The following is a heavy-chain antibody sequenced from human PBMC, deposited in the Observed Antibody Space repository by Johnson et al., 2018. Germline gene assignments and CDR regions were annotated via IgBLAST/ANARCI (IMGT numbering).Heavy chain of an antibody. D-gene: IGHD5-12*01. V-gene: IGHV3-30-3*01. CDR2: ISYDGSNK. Sequence: QVQLVESGGGVVQPGRSLRLSCAASEFTFSSYAMHWVRQAPGKGLEWVAVISYDGSNKYYADSVKGRFTISRDNSKNTLYLQMNSLRAEDTAVSYCARDLGVVAGSEYFQHWGQGTLVTVSS. J-gene: IGHJ1*01. CDR1: EFTFSSYA. CDR3: ARDLGVVAGSEYFQH.